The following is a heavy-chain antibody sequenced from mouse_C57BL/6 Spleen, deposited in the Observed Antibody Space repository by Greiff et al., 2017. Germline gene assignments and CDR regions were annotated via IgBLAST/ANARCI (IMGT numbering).Heavy chain of an antibody. V-gene: IGHV1-78*01. Sequence: QVQLQQSDAELVKPGASVKISCKVSGYTFTDHTIHWMKQRPEQGLEWIGYIYPRDGSTKYNEKFKGKATLTADKSSSTAYMLLNSLTSEDSAVYCCGRCYGITYWYFDVWGTGTTVTVSS. CDR1: GYTFTDHT. D-gene: IGHD1-1*01. J-gene: IGHJ1*03. CDR2: IYPRDGST. CDR3: GRCYGITYWYFDV.